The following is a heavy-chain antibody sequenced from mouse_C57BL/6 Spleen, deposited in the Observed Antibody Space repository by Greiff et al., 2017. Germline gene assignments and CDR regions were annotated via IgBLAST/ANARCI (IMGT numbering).Heavy chain of an antibody. CDR1: GYTFTSYW. CDR2: IDPSDSYT. V-gene: IGHV1-69*01. CDR3: ARRGSYRNYLDY. J-gene: IGHJ2*01. Sequence: QVQLQQPGAELVMPGASVKLSCKASGYTFTSYWMHWVKQRPGQGLEWIGEIDPSDSYTNYNQKFKGKSTLTVDKSSSTAYMQLSSLTSEDSAVYYCARRGSYRNYLDYWGQGTTLTVSS.